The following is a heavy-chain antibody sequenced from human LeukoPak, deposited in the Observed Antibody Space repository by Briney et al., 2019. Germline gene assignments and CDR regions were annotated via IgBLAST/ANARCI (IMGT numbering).Heavy chain of an antibody. V-gene: IGHV3-43*01. CDR3: ARVGIAVAGTDY. CDR1: GFTFDDYT. Sequence: GGSLRLSCAASGFTFDDYTMHWVRQAPGKGLEWVSLISWDGGSTYYADSVKGRFTISRDNSKNSLYLQMNSLGAEDTAVYYCARVGIAVAGTDYWGQGTLVTVSS. CDR2: ISWDGGST. D-gene: IGHD6-19*01. J-gene: IGHJ4*02.